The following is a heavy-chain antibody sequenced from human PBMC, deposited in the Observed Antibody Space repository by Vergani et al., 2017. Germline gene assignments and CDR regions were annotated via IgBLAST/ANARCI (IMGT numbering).Heavy chain of an antibody. J-gene: IGHJ6*03. CDR1: GGSISSSSYY. Sequence: QLQLQESGPGLVKPSETLSLTCTVSGGSISSSSYYWGWIRQPPGKGLEWIGSIYYSGSTYYNPSLKSRVTISVDTSMNQFYLKLSSVTAADTAVYYCARGGSSSALGAYYYYMDVWGKGTTVTVSS. D-gene: IGHD6-6*01. CDR3: ARGGSSSALGAYYYYMDV. CDR2: IYYSGST. V-gene: IGHV4-39*07.